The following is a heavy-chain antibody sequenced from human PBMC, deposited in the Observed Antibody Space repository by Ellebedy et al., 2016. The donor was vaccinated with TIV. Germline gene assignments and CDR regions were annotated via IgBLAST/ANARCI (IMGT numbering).Heavy chain of an antibody. D-gene: IGHD3-3*01. Sequence: SETLSLXXTVSGDSINSGDYYWSWIRQPPGKGLEWIGYIYYTGTTNYNPSLKGRITISVDTSKNHFSLRLRSVTAADTALYFCARETDFWSDSSYFDSWGQGILVAVSS. J-gene: IGHJ4*02. CDR2: IYYTGTT. V-gene: IGHV4-30-4*01. CDR1: GDSINSGDYY. CDR3: ARETDFWSDSSYFDS.